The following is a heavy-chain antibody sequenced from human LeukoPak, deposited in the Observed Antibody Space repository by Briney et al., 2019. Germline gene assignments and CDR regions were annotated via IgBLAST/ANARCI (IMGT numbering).Heavy chain of an antibody. CDR2: IYYSGST. CDR3: ARDRDSSGYYAG. V-gene: IGHV4-31*01. D-gene: IGHD3-22*01. CDR1: GGSISSGGYY. J-gene: IGHJ4*02. Sequence: SQTLSLTCTVSGGSISSGGYYWSWIRQHPGKGREWIGYIYYSGSTYYNPSLKSPVTISVDTSKNQFSLKLSSVTAADTAVYYCARDRDSSGYYAGWGQGTLVTVSS.